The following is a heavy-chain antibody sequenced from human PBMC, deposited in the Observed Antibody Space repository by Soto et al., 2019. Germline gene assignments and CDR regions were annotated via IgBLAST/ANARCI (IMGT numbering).Heavy chain of an antibody. V-gene: IGHV1-69*13. D-gene: IGHD5-12*01. CDR2: IIPIFGTA. Sequence: SVKVSCKASGGTFSSYAISWVRQAPGQGLEWMGGIIPIFGTANYAQKFQGRVTITADESTSTAYMELSSLRSEDTAVYYCARDRNIVATIYNYYGMDVWGQGTTVTVSS. CDR1: GGTFSSYA. CDR3: ARDRNIVATIYNYYGMDV. J-gene: IGHJ6*02.